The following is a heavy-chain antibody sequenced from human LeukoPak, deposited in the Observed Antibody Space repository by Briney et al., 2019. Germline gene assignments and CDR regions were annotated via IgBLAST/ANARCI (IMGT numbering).Heavy chain of an antibody. CDR2: ISYDGSSR. J-gene: IGHJ1*01. CDR1: GFTFSSYG. CDR3: ARGYCGGDCYGD. V-gene: IGHV3-30*03. D-gene: IGHD2-21*02. Sequence: GGSLRLSCAASGFTFSSYGMHWVRQAPGKGLEWVAVISYDGSSRYCADSVKGRFTISRDNTKSSLYLQMNSLRAEDMAVYYCARGYCGGDCYGDWGQGTLVTVSS.